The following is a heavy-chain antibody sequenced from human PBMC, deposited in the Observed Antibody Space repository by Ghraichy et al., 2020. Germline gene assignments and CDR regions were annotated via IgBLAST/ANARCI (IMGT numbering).Heavy chain of an antibody. CDR3: ARGALRGYSYGRGGHFDY. D-gene: IGHD5-18*01. V-gene: IGHV4-34*01. Sequence: SETLSLTCAVYGGSFSGYYWSWIRQPPGKGLEWIGEINHSGSTNYNPSLKSRVTISVDTSKNQFSLKLSSVTAADTAVYYCARGALRGYSYGRGGHFDYWGQGTLVTVSS. J-gene: IGHJ4*02. CDR2: INHSGST. CDR1: GGSFSGYY.